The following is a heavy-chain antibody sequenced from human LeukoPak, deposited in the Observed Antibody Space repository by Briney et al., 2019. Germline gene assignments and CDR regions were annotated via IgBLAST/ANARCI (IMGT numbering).Heavy chain of an antibody. V-gene: IGHV4-59*01. J-gene: IGHJ1*01. Sequence: SETLSLTCTVSGGSISSYYWSWIRQPPGKGLEWIGYIYYSGSTNYNPSLKSRVTISVDTSKNQFSLKLSSVTAADTAVYYCARGGDVDTAMAFQHWGQGTLVTVSS. CDR3: ARGGDVDTAMAFQH. CDR1: GGSISSYY. CDR2: IYYSGST. D-gene: IGHD5-18*01.